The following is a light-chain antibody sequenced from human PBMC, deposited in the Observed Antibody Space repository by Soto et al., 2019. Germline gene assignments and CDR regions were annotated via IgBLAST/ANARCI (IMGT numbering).Light chain of an antibody. J-gene: IGKJ4*01. CDR1: QSISSW. V-gene: IGKV1-5*03. CDR2: KAS. Sequence: DLQMTQSPSTLSASVGDRVTITCRASQSISSWLAWYQQKPGKAPKLLICKASSLETGVPSTFSGSGSGTEFTLTISSLQPDDFATYYCQQYNSYPLTFGGGTKVEIK. CDR3: QQYNSYPLT.